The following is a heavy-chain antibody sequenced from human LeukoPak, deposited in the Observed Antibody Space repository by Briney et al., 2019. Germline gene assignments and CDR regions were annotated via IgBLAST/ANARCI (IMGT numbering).Heavy chain of an antibody. CDR3: ARRITIAAAGWGYGMDV. V-gene: IGHV3-7*03. CDR1: GFTFNNHW. J-gene: IGHJ6*02. CDR2: IRHDGSDK. Sequence: GGSLRLSCAASGFTFNNHWMSWVRQAPGKGLEWVANIRHDGSDKKYVDSVKGRFTISRDNAENSLFLQMNSLRAEDTAVYYCARRITIAAAGWGYGMDVWGQGTTVTVSS. D-gene: IGHD6-13*01.